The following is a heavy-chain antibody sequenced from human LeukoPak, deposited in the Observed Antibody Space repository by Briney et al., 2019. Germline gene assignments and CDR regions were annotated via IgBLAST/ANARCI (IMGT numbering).Heavy chain of an antibody. D-gene: IGHD6-13*01. J-gene: IGHJ1*01. Sequence: SETLSLTCAVYGGFFSGYYWSWIRQPPGKGLEWIGEINHSGSTNYNPSLKSRVTISVDTSKNQFSLKLSSVTAADTAVYYCARGISWQQLVYRPSGYFQHWGQGTLVTVSS. CDR1: GGFFSGYY. V-gene: IGHV4-34*01. CDR3: ARGISWQQLVYRPSGYFQH. CDR2: INHSGST.